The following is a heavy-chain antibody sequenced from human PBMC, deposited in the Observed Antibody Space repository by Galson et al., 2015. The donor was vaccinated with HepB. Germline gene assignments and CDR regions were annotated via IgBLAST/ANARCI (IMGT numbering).Heavy chain of an antibody. CDR2: INWNGGST. Sequence: SLRLSCAASGFTFDDYGMSWVRQAPGKGLEWVSGINWNGGSTGYADSVKGRFTISRDNAKNSLYLQMNSLRAEDTALYYCARGRDYYGSGSFYFDYWGQGTLVTVS. V-gene: IGHV3-20*04. J-gene: IGHJ4*02. CDR1: GFTFDDYG. D-gene: IGHD3-10*01. CDR3: ARGRDYYGSGSFYFDY.